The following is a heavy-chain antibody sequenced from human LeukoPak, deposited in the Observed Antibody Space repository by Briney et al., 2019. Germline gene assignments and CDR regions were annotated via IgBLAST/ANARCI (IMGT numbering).Heavy chain of an antibody. J-gene: IGHJ6*03. V-gene: IGHV4-61*03. CDR3: ARGRVSSSTYYSTYYYYFYMDV. CDR1: DGSISSSSYY. D-gene: IGHD4-11*01. CDR2: IDHTGST. Sequence: SETLSLTCTVSDGSISSSSYYWGWIRQPPGKGLEWIGYIDHTGSTNYNPSLNSRVTISRDTSKNHFSLELSSVTAADTAVYFCARGRVSSSTYYSTYYYYFYMDVWGKGTTVTVSS.